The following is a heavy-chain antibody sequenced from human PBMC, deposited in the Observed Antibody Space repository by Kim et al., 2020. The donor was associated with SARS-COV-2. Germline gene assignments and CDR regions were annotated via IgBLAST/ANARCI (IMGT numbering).Heavy chain of an antibody. V-gene: IGHV4-4*02. J-gene: IGHJ4*02. CDR3: SNYYDY. Sequence: SGSTNYNPSLKSRVTISVDKSKNQFSLKLSSVTAADTAVYYCSNYYDYWGQGTLVTVSS. CDR2: SGST.